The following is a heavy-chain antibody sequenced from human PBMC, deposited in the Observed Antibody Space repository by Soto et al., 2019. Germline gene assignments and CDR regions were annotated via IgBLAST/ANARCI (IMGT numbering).Heavy chain of an antibody. CDR3: ASSSLDYGDYDFDYYYYMDV. J-gene: IGHJ6*03. CDR1: GFTVSSNY. D-gene: IGHD4-17*01. V-gene: IGHV3-66*01. Sequence: EVQLVESGGGLVQPGGSLRLSCAASGFTVSSNYMSWVRQAPGKGLEWVSVIYSGGSIYYADSVKGRFTISRDNSKNTLYLQMNSLRDEDTAVYYCASSSLDYGDYDFDYYYYMDVWGKGTTVTVSS. CDR2: IYSGGSI.